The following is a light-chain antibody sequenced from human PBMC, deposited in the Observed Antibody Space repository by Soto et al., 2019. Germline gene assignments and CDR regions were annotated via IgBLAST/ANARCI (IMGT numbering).Light chain of an antibody. CDR3: LLHSGVAGV. CDR2: KTN. CDR1: AGAVTSGHY. J-gene: IGLJ3*02. V-gene: IGLV7-43*01. Sequence: QAVVTQEPSLTVSPGGTVTLTCASSAGAVTSGHYPNWFQQKVGQAPRPLIYKTNNRHSWTPARFSGSLLGGKAALTLSGVQPEDEAEYHCLLHSGVAGVFGGGTKVTVL.